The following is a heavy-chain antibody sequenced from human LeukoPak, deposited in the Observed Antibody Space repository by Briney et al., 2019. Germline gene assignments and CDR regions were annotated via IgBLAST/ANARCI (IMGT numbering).Heavy chain of an antibody. CDR2: IYSGDNT. Sequence: GGSLRLSCAASGFTVSNYYMSWVRQAPGKGLEWVSYIYSGDNTYYVESVKGRFTISRDNSKNTLFLQMNRLRAEDTAVYYCAGRRVLDASFDYWGQGTLVTVSS. D-gene: IGHD3-16*01. CDR1: GFTVSNYY. J-gene: IGHJ4*02. V-gene: IGHV3-66*02. CDR3: AGRRVLDASFDY.